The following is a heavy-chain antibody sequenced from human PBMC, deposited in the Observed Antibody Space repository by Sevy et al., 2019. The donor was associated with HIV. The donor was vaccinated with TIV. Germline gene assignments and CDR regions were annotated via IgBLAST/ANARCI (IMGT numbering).Heavy chain of an antibody. CDR3: ARVTPNGDYTT. V-gene: IGHV4-38-2*02. CDR1: GYSISSGYY. CDR2: IYHSGST. Sequence: SETLSLTCTVSGYSISSGYYWGWIRQPPGKGLEWIGSIYHSGSTYYNPSLKSRVTISVNTYKNQFSLKLGSVTAADTAVYYCARVTPNGDYTTWGQGTLVTVSS. D-gene: IGHD4-17*01. J-gene: IGHJ4*02.